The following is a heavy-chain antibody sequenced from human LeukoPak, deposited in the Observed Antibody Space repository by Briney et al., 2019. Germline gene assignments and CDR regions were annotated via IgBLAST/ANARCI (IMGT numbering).Heavy chain of an antibody. CDR3: ARAFTRGYSYGAEVGY. V-gene: IGHV3-33*01. J-gene: IGHJ4*02. D-gene: IGHD5-18*01. Sequence: GGSLRLSCAASGFTFSGYGMHWVRQAPGKGLEWVAVIWYDGSNKYYADSVKGRFTISRDNSKNTLYLQMNSLRAEDTAVYYCARAFTRGYSYGAEVGYWGQGTLVTVSS. CDR1: GFTFSGYG. CDR2: IWYDGSNK.